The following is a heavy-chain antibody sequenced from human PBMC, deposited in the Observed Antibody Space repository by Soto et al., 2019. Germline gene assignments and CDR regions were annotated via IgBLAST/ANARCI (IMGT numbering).Heavy chain of an antibody. CDR1: GFTFSSYA. CDR3: AKGHIVVVEAATGGDY. CDR2: ISGSGGST. V-gene: IGHV3-23*01. J-gene: IGHJ4*02. Sequence: PGGSLRLSCAASGFTFSSYAMSWVRQAPGKGLEWVSAISGSGGSTYYADSVKGRFTISRDNSKNTLYLQMNSLRAEDTAVYYCAKGHIVVVEAATGGDYWGQGTLVTVSS. D-gene: IGHD2-15*01.